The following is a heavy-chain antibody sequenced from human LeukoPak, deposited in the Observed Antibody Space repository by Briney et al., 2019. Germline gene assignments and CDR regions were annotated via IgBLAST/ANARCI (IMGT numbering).Heavy chain of an antibody. CDR3: ASGGYSYGHTAYYFDY. V-gene: IGHV1-69*01. CDR2: IIPIFGTA. Sequence: SSVKVSCKASGGTFSSYAISWVRRAPGQGLEWMGGIIPIFGTANYAQKFQGRVTITADESTSTAYMELSSLRSEDTAVYYCASGGYSYGHTAYYFDYWGQGTLVTVSS. J-gene: IGHJ4*02. D-gene: IGHD5-18*01. CDR1: GGTFSSYA.